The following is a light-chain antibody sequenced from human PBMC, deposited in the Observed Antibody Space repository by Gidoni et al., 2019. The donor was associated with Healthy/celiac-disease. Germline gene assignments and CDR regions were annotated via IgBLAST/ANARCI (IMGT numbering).Light chain of an antibody. V-gene: IGLV1-40*01. CDR1: SSNIGAGYD. CDR2: GNS. J-gene: IGLJ1*01. Sequence: QAVLTQPPPVSGAPGQRVTISCTGSSSNIGAGYDVHWYQQLPGTAPKLLIYGNSNRPSGVPDRFSGSKSGTSASLAITGLQAEDEADYYCQSYDSSLSTEVFGTGTKVTVL. CDR3: QSYDSSLSTEV.